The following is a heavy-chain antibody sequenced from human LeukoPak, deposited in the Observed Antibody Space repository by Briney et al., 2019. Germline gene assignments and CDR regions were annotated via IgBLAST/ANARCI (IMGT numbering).Heavy chain of an antibody. CDR3: ARDRLRLLPAFDI. J-gene: IGHJ3*02. CDR2: IYYSGNT. V-gene: IGHV4-39*07. Sequence: SETLSLTCTVSGGSISSSSYYWGWICQPPGKGLEWIGSIYYSGNTYYKPSLKSRVTISVDTSKNQFSLKLTSVTAADTAVYYCARDRLRLLPAFDIWGQGTMVTVSS. CDR1: GGSISSSSYY. D-gene: IGHD6-19*01.